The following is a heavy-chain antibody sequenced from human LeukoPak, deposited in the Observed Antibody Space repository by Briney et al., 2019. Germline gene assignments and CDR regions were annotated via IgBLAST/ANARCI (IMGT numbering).Heavy chain of an antibody. V-gene: IGHV3-73*01. CDR1: GFTFSGSA. CDR3: FGYCSSTSCYTRAGAGSYYYYYMDV. Sequence: GGSLRLSCAASGFTFSGSAMHWVRQASGKGLEWVGRIRSKANSYATAYAASVKGRFTISRDDSENTAYLQMNSLKTEDTAVYYCFGYCSSTSCYTRAGAGSYYYYYMDVWGKGTTVTVSS. J-gene: IGHJ6*03. D-gene: IGHD2-2*02. CDR2: IRSKANSYAT.